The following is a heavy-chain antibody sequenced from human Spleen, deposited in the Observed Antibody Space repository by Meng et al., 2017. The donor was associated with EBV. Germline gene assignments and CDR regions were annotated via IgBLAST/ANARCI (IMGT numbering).Heavy chain of an antibody. CDR3: ARDRYATDY. D-gene: IGHD2-2*01. J-gene: IGHJ4*02. CDR1: GYTFTSDG. V-gene: IGHV1-18*01. CDR2: ISAYNGNT. Sequence: VQLWSCETGWKMPRRSVRVPCMASGYTFTSDGISWVRQAPGQGLEWMGWISAYNGNTNYVQKLQGRVTMTTDTSTSTAYMELRSLRSDDTAMYYCARDRYATDYWGQGTLVTVSS.